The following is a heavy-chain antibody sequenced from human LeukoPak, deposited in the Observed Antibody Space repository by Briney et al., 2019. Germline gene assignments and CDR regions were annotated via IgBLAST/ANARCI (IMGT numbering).Heavy chain of an antibody. D-gene: IGHD1-1*01. CDR3: ARDTGGMTDPQLPYYYYGMDV. CDR2: IYYSGST. CDR1: GGSFSGYY. J-gene: IGHJ6*02. Sequence: PSETLSLTCAVYGGSFSGYYWSWIRQPPGKGLEWIGYIYYSGSTNYNPSLKSRVTISVDTSKNQFSLKLSSVTAADTAVYYCARDTGGMTDPQLPYYYYGMDVWGQGTTVTVSS. V-gene: IGHV4-59*01.